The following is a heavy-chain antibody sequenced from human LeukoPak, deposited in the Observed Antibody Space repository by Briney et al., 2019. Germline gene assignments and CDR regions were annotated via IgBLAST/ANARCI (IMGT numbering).Heavy chain of an antibody. J-gene: IGHJ6*03. V-gene: IGHV4-39*02. CDR2: IYYSGST. Sequence: SETLSLTCTVSGGSISISSHYWVWIRQPPGKGLEWIGSIYYSGSTYYNPSLKSRVTISVDMSRNQFSLKLTSVTAADTAVYYCAREIRPGNYYYYMDVWGKGTTATISS. CDR3: AREIRPGNYYYYMDV. CDR1: GGSISISSHY. D-gene: IGHD1-14*01.